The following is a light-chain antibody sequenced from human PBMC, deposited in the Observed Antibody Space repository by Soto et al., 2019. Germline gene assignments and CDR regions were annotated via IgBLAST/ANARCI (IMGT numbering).Light chain of an antibody. J-gene: IGKJ1*01. CDR2: GAS. V-gene: IGKV3-20*01. CDR3: QQYGSSPGT. Sequence: EIVLTQSPGTLSLSPGERATLSCRASQSVSSSYLAWYQQKPGQAPRLLIYGASSRATGIPDRFSGSGSGTDFTLTISSLEPEDFPVYYCQQYGSSPGTFGQGTKVQIK. CDR1: QSVSSSY.